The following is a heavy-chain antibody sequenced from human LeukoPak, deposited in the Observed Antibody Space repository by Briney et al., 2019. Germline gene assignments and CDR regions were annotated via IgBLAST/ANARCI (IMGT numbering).Heavy chain of an antibody. V-gene: IGHV1-69*05. CDR2: IIPIFGTA. Sequence: GASVKVSCKASGGTFSSYAISWVRQAPGQGLEWMGGIIPIFGTANYAQKFQGRVTITTDESTSTAYMELSSLRSEDTAVYYCASRYCTNGVCYYYYMDVWGKGTTVTVSS. CDR1: GGTFSSYA. CDR3: ASRYCTNGVCYYYYMDV. J-gene: IGHJ6*03. D-gene: IGHD2-8*01.